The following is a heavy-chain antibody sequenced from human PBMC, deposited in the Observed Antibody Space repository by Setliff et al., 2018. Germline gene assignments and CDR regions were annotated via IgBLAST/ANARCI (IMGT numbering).Heavy chain of an antibody. CDR3: ATPRRDDLDTPFDTFDI. CDR2: MSHRGRT. V-gene: IGHV4-38-2*01. CDR1: GVSINSGHY. Sequence: SETLSLTCGVSGVSINSGHYWGWIRQPPGKGLEWIVTMSHRGRTYYNPSLESRVTMSLDTSKNQFSLRLTYVAAADTAVYYCATPRRDDLDTPFDTFDIWGQGTMVTVS. D-gene: IGHD3-3*01. J-gene: IGHJ3*02.